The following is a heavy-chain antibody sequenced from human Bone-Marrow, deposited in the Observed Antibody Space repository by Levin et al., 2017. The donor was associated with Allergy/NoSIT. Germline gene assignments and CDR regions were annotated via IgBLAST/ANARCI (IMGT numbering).Heavy chain of an antibody. CDR2: ISFDGNNK. V-gene: IGHV3-30*04. Sequence: GGSLRLSCAASGFTFSTYALHWVRQVPGKGLQWVAVISFDGNNKYFADSVKGRFTISRDNSKNTLYLQMNILRPEDTAQYYCARDSGSMIEYYFDYWGQGTLVTVSS. CDR3: ARDSGSMIEYYFDY. CDR1: GFTFSTYA. D-gene: IGHD3-22*01. J-gene: IGHJ4*02.